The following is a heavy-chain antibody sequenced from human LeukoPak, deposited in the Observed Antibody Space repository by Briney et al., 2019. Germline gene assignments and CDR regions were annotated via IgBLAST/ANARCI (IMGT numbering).Heavy chain of an antibody. CDR2: ISYDGSNK. CDR1: GFTFSSDG. V-gene: IGHV3-30*18. J-gene: IGHJ4*02. CDR3: AKDQERAVGADLDPFDI. Sequence: GGSLRLSCAASGFTFSSDGMHWVRQAPGKGLEWVAVISYDGSNKYYADSVKGRFTIPRDNSKNTLYLQMNSLRAEDTAVYYCAKDQERAVGADLDPFDIWGQGTLVTVSS. D-gene: IGHD6-19*01.